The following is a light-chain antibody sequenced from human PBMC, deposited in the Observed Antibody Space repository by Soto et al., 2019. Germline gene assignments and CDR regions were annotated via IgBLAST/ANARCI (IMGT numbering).Light chain of an antibody. V-gene: IGLV2-8*01. CDR3: TSYAGGNNI. CDR2: EVN. CDR1: SSDVGAYNY. J-gene: IGLJ1*01. Sequence: QSVLTQPPSASGSPGQSVTISSTGTSSDVGAYNYVSWYQQHPGKVPKLMVYEVNKRPSGVPDRFSGSKSGNTASLTVSGLQAEDEADYYCTSYAGGNNIFGTGTKVTVL.